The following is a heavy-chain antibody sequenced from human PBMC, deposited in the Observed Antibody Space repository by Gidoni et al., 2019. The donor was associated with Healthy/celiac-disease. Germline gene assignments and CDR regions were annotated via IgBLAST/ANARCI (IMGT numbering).Heavy chain of an antibody. CDR1: GFTFSSYG. CDR3: AKAGSYYYYYMDV. V-gene: IGHV3-30*18. Sequence: GVVQPGRSLRLSCAASGFTFSSYGMHWVRQAPGKGLEWVAVISYDGSNKYYADSVKDRFTISRDNSKNTLYLQMNSLRAEDTAVYYCAKAGSYYYYYMDVWGKGTTVTVSS. CDR2: ISYDGSNK. J-gene: IGHJ6*03.